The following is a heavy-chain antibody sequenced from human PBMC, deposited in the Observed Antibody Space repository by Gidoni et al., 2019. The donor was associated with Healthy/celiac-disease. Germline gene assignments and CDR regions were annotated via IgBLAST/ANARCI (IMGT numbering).Heavy chain of an antibody. V-gene: IGHV3-7*04. J-gene: IGHJ3*02. D-gene: IGHD1-26*01. CDR3: ARDGVVGDEGLNDAFDI. CDR2: IKQDGSEK. Sequence: VANIKQDGSEKYYVDSVKGRFTISIDNAKNSLYLQMNSLSAEDTAVYYCARDGVVGDEGLNDAFDIWGQGTMVTVSS.